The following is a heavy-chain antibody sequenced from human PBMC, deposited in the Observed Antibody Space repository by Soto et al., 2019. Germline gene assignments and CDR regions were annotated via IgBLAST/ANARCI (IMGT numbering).Heavy chain of an antibody. CDR2: IWYDGSNK. J-gene: IGHJ5*02. CDR3: AREFKNWFDP. V-gene: IGHV3-33*01. Sequence: VQLVESGGGVVQPGRSLRLSCAASGFTFSSHGMHWVRQAPGKGLEWVAIIWYDGSNKYYADSVKGRFTISRDNSKKTLYLQMNSLRPEDTAVYYCAREFKNWFDPWGQVTLVTVSS. CDR1: GFTFSSHG.